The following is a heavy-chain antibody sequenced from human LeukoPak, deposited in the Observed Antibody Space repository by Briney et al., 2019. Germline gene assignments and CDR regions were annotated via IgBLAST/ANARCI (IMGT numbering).Heavy chain of an antibody. V-gene: IGHV1-69*13. CDR1: GGTFSSYA. CDR3: ARGGATYDFSLYGMDV. CDR2: IIPIFGTA. Sequence: SVKVSCKASGGTFSSYAISWVRQAPGQGLEWMGGIIPIFGTANYAQKFQGRVTITADESTSTAYMELSSLRSEDTAVYYCARGGATYDFSLYGMDVWGQGTTVTVSS. D-gene: IGHD3-3*01. J-gene: IGHJ6*02.